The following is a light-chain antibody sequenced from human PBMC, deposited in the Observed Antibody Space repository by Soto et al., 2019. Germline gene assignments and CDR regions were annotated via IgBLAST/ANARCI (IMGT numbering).Light chain of an antibody. CDR1: QSVNTN. CDR3: QQYNNWTWT. CDR2: GAS. Sequence: PATLSMSPGERVTLSCRASQSVNTNLAWYQHKPGQAPRLLIYGASTRATGIPARFSGTGSGTEFTLTISSLQSEDFAVYYCQQYNNWTWTFGQGTKVDIK. J-gene: IGKJ1*01. V-gene: IGKV3-15*01.